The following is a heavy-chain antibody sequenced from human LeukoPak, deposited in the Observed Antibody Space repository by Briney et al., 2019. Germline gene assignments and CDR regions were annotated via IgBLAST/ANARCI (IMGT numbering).Heavy chain of an antibody. CDR3: ARALGTAMEKYYYYYYMDV. D-gene: IGHD5-18*01. CDR1: GYTFTSYG. Sequence: GASVKVSCKASGYTFTSYGISWVRQAPGQGLERMGWISAYNGNTNYAQKFQGRVTITADKSTSTAYMELSSLRSEDTAVYYCARALGTAMEKYYYYYYMDVWGKGTTVTVSS. V-gene: IGHV1-18*01. J-gene: IGHJ6*03. CDR2: ISAYNGNT.